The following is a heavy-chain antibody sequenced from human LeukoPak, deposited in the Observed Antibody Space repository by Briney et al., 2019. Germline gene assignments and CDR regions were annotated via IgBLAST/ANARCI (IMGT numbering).Heavy chain of an antibody. V-gene: IGHV4-61*02. CDR2: IYTSGST. CDR1: GDSISSGSYD. J-gene: IGHJ4*02. Sequence: SQTLSLTCTVSGDSISSGSYDWSWIRQPAGKGLEWIGRIYTSGSTNYNPSLKSRVTISVDTSKNQFSLKLSSVTAADTAVYYCARDSPTSYFDYWGQGTLVTVSS. CDR3: ARDSPTSYFDY. D-gene: IGHD1-26*01.